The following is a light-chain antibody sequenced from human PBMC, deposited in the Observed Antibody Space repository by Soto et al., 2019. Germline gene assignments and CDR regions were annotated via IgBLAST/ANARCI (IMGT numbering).Light chain of an antibody. CDR1: NSNIGAGYD. J-gene: IGLJ1*01. Sequence: QSVLTQPPSVSGAPGQRVTISCTGSNSNIGAGYDVHWYQQLPGRAPKLLICANSNRPSGVPDRFSGSRSGTSASLAITGLQAEDEADYSCQSYDSSLSGFYVFGTGTKLTVL. V-gene: IGLV1-40*01. CDR2: ANS. CDR3: QSYDSSLSGFYV.